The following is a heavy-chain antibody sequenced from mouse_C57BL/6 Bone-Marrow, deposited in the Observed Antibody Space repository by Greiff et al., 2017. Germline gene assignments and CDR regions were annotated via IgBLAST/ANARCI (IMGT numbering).Heavy chain of an antibody. CDR2: IYPGSGST. D-gene: IGHD2-1*01. CDR1: GYTFTSYW. J-gene: IGHJ4*01. CDR3: ARRGIYYGNYPYAMDY. V-gene: IGHV1-55*01. Sequence: VQLQQPGAELVKPGASVKMSCKASGYTFTSYWITWVKQRPGQGLEWIGDIYPGSGSTNYNEKFKSKATLTVDTSSSTAYMQLSSLTSEDSAVYYCARRGIYYGNYPYAMDYWGQGTSVTVAS.